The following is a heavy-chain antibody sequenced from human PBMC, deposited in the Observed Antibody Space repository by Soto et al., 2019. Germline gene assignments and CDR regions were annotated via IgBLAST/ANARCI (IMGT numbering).Heavy chain of an antibody. CDR1: GGTFSSYT. J-gene: IGHJ6*02. CDR2: IIPILGIA. D-gene: IGHD6-13*01. Sequence: SVTVSCQASGGTFSSYTISWVRQAPGQGLEWMGRIIPILGIANYAQKFQGRVTITADKSTSTAYMELSSLRSEDTAVYYCARASYSSSWYNRYYYYYYGMDVWGQGTTVTVSS. CDR3: ARASYSSSWYNRYYYYYYGMDV. V-gene: IGHV1-69*02.